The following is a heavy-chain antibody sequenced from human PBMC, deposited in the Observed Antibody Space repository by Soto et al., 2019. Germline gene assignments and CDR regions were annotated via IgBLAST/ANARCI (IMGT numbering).Heavy chain of an antibody. D-gene: IGHD2-15*01. Sequence: QVQLVQSGAEVKRPGASVKISCKASGYTFTTHAIHWVRQAPGQRLEWMGWINTGQANTKYSQRFQGRVTFSRDTSATTAYMELTSLRSEDTALYYCARGVRGGYYYNGFDVWGQGTTVTVSS. CDR2: INTGQANT. J-gene: IGHJ6*02. V-gene: IGHV1-3*04. CDR3: ARGVRGGYYYNGFDV. CDR1: GYTFTTHA.